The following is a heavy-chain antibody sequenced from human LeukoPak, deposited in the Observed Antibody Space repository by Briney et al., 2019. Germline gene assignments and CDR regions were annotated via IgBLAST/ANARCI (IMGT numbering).Heavy chain of an antibody. D-gene: IGHD2-8*01. Sequence: SETLSLTCTVSGDSIRSSSYYWAWIRQPPGKGLEWIGTTYYSGITSYNSSLKSRVTISVDTSKNQVSLKVSSVTAADTAMFYCARIMADQNAFDMWGQGTMVTVSS. J-gene: IGHJ3*02. V-gene: IGHV4-39*01. CDR3: ARIMADQNAFDM. CDR2: TYYSGIT. CDR1: GDSIRSSSYY.